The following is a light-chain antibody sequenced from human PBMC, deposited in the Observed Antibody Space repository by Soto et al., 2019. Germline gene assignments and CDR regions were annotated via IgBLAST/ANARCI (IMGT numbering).Light chain of an antibody. CDR1: SGSIASNY. CDR2: DDY. CDR3: QSYDSTNRGVV. J-gene: IGLJ2*01. V-gene: IGLV6-57*02. Sequence: NFMLTQPHSVSESPGKTVTISCTGSSGSIASNYVQWYQQRPGSAPTTVIYDDYQRPSGVPDRFSGSIDSSSNSASLTISGLKAEDEADYYCQSYDSTNRGVVFGGGTKVTVL.